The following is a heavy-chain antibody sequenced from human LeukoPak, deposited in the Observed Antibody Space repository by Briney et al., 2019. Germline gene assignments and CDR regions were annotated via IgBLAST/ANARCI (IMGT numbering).Heavy chain of an antibody. CDR3: ARRTYSIGWYFFDF. D-gene: IGHD6-19*01. CDR2: IYYSGIS. Sequence: SETLSLTCTVSGGSISSGGYYWSWIRQPPGKGLEWIGNIYYSGISYYTSSLKSRVTISVDTSKNQFSLILSSVTAADAAVYYCARRTYSIGWYFFDFWGQGTLVTVSS. CDR1: GGSISSGGYY. J-gene: IGHJ4*02. V-gene: IGHV4-39*01.